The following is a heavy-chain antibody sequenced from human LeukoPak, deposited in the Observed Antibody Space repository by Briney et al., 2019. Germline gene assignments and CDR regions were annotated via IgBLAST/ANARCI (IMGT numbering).Heavy chain of an antibody. CDR3: AKGGGYCRGTSCYDPYFDY. Sequence: ASVKVSCKSSGYSFTNYPMHWVRQAPGQRLEWMGWINAGNGDTKYSQKFQGRVTITRDTSASIAYMELSSLRSEDTAVYYCAKGGGYCRGTSCYDPYFDYWGQGTLVTVSS. CDR2: INAGNGDT. D-gene: IGHD2-2*03. CDR1: GYSFTNYP. V-gene: IGHV1-3*01. J-gene: IGHJ4*02.